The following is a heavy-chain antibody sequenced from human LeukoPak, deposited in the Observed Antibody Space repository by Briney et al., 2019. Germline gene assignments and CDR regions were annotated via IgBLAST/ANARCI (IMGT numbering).Heavy chain of an antibody. CDR3: ATRNYYGSGSYYNGPDY. J-gene: IGHJ4*02. CDR1: GGSISSSSYY. V-gene: IGHV4-39*01. D-gene: IGHD3-10*01. Sequence: SETLSLTCTVSGGSISSSSYYWGWIRQPPGKGLEWIGSIYYSGSTYYNPSLKSRVAISVDTSKNQFSLKLSSVTAADTAVYYCATRNYYGSGSYYNGPDYWGQGTLVTVSS. CDR2: IYYSGST.